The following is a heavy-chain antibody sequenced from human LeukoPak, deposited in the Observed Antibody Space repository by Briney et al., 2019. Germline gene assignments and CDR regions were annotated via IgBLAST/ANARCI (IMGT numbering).Heavy chain of an antibody. V-gene: IGHV3-74*01. CDR1: GNYW. CDR3: ARGAATGPTLGFDY. D-gene: IGHD6-13*01. CDR2: INSDGSWT. J-gene: IGHJ4*02. Sequence: GGSLRLSCAASGNYWMHWVRQAPGKGLVWVSHINSDGSWTSYADSVKGRFTISRDISKNTLYLQMTSLRAEDTAVYYCARGAATGPTLGFDYWGQGTLVMVSS.